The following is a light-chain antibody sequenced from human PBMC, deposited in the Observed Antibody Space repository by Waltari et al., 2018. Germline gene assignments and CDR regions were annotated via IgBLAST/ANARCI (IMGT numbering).Light chain of an antibody. CDR2: DAS. J-gene: IGKJ2*01. Sequence: EIVLTQSSATLSLSPGETATLSCRASQSVGTYLAWYQQKPGQAPRLIIYDASNRATGIPARFRGSGSGTDFTLTISSLEAEDFAVYYCQQRSNWTPHTFGQGARLEIK. CDR1: QSVGTY. V-gene: IGKV3-11*01. CDR3: QQRSNWTPHT.